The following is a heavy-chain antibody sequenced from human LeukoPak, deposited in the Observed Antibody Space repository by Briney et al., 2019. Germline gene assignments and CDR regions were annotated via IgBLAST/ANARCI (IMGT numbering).Heavy chain of an antibody. CDR2: ILASGGNT. Sequence: GGSLRLSCPASGFTFTNFAMRWVRQAPGKGREWGSGILASGGNTYYADSVKGGFTRSRDNCKNTVYVQMNSLRAEDTAIYYCAKNYYDYTGPYSWVFDYWGQGTLVTVSS. D-gene: IGHD3-22*01. J-gene: IGHJ4*02. CDR3: AKNYYDYTGPYSWVFDY. V-gene: IGHV3-23*01. CDR1: GFTFTNFA.